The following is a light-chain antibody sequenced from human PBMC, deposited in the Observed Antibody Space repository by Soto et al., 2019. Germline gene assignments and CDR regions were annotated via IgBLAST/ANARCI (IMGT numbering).Light chain of an antibody. CDR1: SSDVGGYDY. V-gene: IGLV2-14*01. CDR3: SSYTSSSTYV. Sequence: QSALTQPASVSGSPGQSVTISCTGASSDVGGYDYVSWYQQHPGKAPKLILYEVNNRPSGVSNRFSGSKSGNTASLTISGLQAEDEADYYCSSYTSSSTYVFGTGTKV. J-gene: IGLJ1*01. CDR2: EVN.